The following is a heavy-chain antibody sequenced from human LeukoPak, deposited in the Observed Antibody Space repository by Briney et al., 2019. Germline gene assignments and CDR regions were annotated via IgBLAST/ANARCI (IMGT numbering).Heavy chain of an antibody. V-gene: IGHV1-3*01. CDR2: INAGNGNT. J-gene: IGHJ4*02. CDR1: GYTFTSYA. CDR3: ARVGSGWYGYYFDY. D-gene: IGHD6-19*01. Sequence: ASVKVSCKASGYTFTSYAMHWVRQAPGQRLEWMGWINAGNGNTKYSQKFQGRVTITRDTSASTAYMELSSLRSEDTAVYYCARVGSGWYGYYFDYWGQGTLVTVSS.